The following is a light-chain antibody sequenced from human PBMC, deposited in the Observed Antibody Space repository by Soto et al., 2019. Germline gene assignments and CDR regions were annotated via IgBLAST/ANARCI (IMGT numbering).Light chain of an antibody. J-gene: IGKJ2*01. CDR3: QQSYSTPYT. CDR2: AAS. CDR1: QSISSY. V-gene: IGKV1-39*01. Sequence: DIQMTQSPSSLSASVGDRVTITCRASQSISSYLNWYLQKPGKAPKLLIYAASSLQSGVPSRFSGSGSGTDFTLTISNLQPEDFANYYCQQSYSTPYTFGQGIKLEIK.